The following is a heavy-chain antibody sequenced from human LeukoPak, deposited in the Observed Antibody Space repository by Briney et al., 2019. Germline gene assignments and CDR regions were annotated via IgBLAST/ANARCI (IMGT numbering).Heavy chain of an antibody. CDR3: AKIRPLYSSLGPFDY. D-gene: IGHD2-2*02. Sequence: QPGGSLRLSCASSGFPFSIYAMSWVRQAPGKGLEWVSAISGSGVSTYYADSLKGRFTISRDNSKSALYLQMSSLRAEDTAVYYCAKIRPLYSSLGPFDYWGQGALVTVSS. CDR1: GFPFSIYA. CDR2: ISGSGVST. V-gene: IGHV3-23*01. J-gene: IGHJ4*02.